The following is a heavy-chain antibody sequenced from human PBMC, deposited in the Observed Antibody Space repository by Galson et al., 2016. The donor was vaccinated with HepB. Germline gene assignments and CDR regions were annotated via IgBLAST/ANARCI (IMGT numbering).Heavy chain of an antibody. J-gene: IGHJ4*02. Sequence: SVKVSCKASGGTFSSYVINWVRQAPGQGLVWTGGIIPTCGTAHYAQTFKGRVTVTADDSTSTAYMELNSLRSEDTALYYCARAPYYYGSGIEYWGQGTLVTVSS. D-gene: IGHD3-10*01. CDR2: IIPTCGTA. V-gene: IGHV1-69*13. CDR1: GGTFSSYV. CDR3: ARAPYYYGSGIEY.